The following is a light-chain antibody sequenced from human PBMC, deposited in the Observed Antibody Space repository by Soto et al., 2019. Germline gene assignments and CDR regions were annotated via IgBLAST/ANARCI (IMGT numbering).Light chain of an antibody. CDR2: AAS. Sequence: ILLTQSPSSLSSSVGDRFTITFLASQGIDTSLAWYQQKPGKAPKLLIYAASNFQSGVPSRFSGSGSGTHFTLTISSLQPEDFATYYCQQLHGYPIIFGQGTRLEIK. V-gene: IGKV1-9*01. CDR3: QQLHGYPII. J-gene: IGKJ5*01. CDR1: QGIDTS.